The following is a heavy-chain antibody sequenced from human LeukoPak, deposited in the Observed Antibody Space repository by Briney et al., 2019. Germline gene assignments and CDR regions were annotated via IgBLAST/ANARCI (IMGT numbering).Heavy chain of an antibody. CDR2: ISSSSSYI. D-gene: IGHD5-12*01. J-gene: IGHJ4*02. CDR3: ASQDITSGYDYPFDY. Sequence: VGSLRLSCAASGFTFSSYSMNWVRQAPGKGLKWVSSISSSSSYIYYADSVKGRFTISRDNAKNSLYLQMNSLGAEDTAVYYCASQDITSGYDYPFDYWGQGTPVTVSS. V-gene: IGHV3-21*01. CDR1: GFTFSSYS.